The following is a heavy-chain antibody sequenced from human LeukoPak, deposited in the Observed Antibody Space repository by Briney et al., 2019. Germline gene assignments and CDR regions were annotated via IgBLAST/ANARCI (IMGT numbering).Heavy chain of an antibody. V-gene: IGHV3-7*01. J-gene: IGHJ4*02. CDR2: IKEDGSEE. D-gene: IGHD6-13*01. Sequence: PGGSLRLSCAASTFTFGNYWMSWVRQAPGKGLEWVANIKEDGSEEYYVDSVKGRFTISRDNTKNFLYLQMNSLRAEDTAVYYCARDPAAWDYWGQGTLVTVSS. CDR1: TFTFGNYW. CDR3: ARDPAAWDY.